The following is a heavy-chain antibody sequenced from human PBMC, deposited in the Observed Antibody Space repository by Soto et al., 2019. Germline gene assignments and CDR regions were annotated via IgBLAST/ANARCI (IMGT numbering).Heavy chain of an antibody. V-gene: IGHV1-69*13. CDR2: IIPIFGTA. Sequence: SVKVSCKASGGTFSSYAISWVRQAPGQGLEWMGGIIPIFGTANYAQKFQGRVTITADESTSTAYMELSSLRSEDTAVYYCARVVVRAAGARRPAYPYHYGMDVWGQGTTVTVSS. J-gene: IGHJ6*02. CDR1: GGTFSSYA. D-gene: IGHD6-13*01. CDR3: ARVVVRAAGARRPAYPYHYGMDV.